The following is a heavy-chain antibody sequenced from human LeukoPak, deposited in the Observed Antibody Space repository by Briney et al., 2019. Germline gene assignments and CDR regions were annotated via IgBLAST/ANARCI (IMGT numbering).Heavy chain of an antibody. CDR1: GFTFTSYA. D-gene: IGHD1-1*01. V-gene: IGHV3-23*01. Sequence: PGGSLRLSCAASGFTFTSYAMSWVRQTPGKGLEWVSFISDSSVGDSTYYADSVRGRFTISGDSSKSTLYLQMNSLRAEDTAVYYCTRVSTTGVGGRGYFDQWGQGTQVTVSS. CDR2: ISDSSVGDST. CDR3: TRVSTTGVGGRGYFDQ. J-gene: IGHJ4*02.